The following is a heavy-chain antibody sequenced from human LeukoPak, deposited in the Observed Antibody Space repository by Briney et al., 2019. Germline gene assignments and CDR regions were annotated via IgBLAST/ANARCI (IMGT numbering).Heavy chain of an antibody. D-gene: IGHD3-16*02. J-gene: IGHJ4*02. Sequence: SQTLSLTCAIFGDSVSSNSAAWNWIRQSPSRGLEWLGRTYYRSKWYNDYAVSVKSRITINPDTSKNQFSLQLNSVTPEDTAVYYCARVGDMITFGGVNVEGYFDYWGQGTLVTVSS. CDR3: ARVGDMITFGGVNVEGYFDY. V-gene: IGHV6-1*01. CDR2: TYYRSKWYN. CDR1: GDSVSSNSAA.